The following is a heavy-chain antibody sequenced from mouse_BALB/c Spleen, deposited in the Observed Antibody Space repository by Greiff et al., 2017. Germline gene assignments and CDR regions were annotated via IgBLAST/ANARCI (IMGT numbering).Heavy chain of an antibody. D-gene: IGHD1-2*01. V-gene: IGHV5-9-4*01. CDR2: ISSGGSYT. CDR3: AKITTATSYYAMDY. J-gene: IGHJ4*01. Sequence: EVKLVESGGGLVKPGGSLKLSCAASGFTFSSYAMSWVRQSPEKRLEWVAEISSGGSYTYYPDTVTGRFTISRDNAKNTLYLEMSSLRSEDTAMYYCAKITTATSYYAMDYWGQGTSVTVSS. CDR1: GFTFSSYA.